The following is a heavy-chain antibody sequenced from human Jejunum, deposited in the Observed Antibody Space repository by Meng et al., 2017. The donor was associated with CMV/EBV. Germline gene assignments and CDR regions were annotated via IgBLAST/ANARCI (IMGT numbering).Heavy chain of an antibody. V-gene: IGHV1-18*01. D-gene: IGHD6-13*01. J-gene: IGHJ4*02. CDR1: DYSFTTCG. CDR3: ARGTQQPDY. CDR2: IRPYTGQT. Sequence: VYCKASDYSFTTCGVSWVRQAPGQGLEWMGWIRPYTGQTVYAQNLQGRVTVTADTSTGTAYMELRSLASDDTAVYYCARGTQQPDYWGPGTLVTVSS.